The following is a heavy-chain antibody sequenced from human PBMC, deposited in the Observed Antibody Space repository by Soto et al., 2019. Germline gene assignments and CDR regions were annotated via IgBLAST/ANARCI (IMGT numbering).Heavy chain of an antibody. Sequence: GGSLRLSCTASGLSFSSDSMNWVRQAPGKGLEWVSSISGSSSYIYYADSVKGRFTISRDNAKNSVYLQMNSLRAEDTAVYYCARGLGYCNVGSCSGAFDMWGQGTMVTVSS. CDR1: GLSFSSDS. CDR2: ISGSSSYI. J-gene: IGHJ3*02. D-gene: IGHD2-15*01. CDR3: ARGLGYCNVGSCSGAFDM. V-gene: IGHV3-21*01.